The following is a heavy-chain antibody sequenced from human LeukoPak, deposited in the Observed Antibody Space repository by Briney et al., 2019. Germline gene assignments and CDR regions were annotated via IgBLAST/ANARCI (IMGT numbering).Heavy chain of an antibody. CDR1: GGSISNTNW. CDR2: VNLQGST. J-gene: IGHJ4*02. Sequence: SGTLSLTCGVSGGSISNTNWWTWVRPPPGKGLEWIGEVNLQGSTNYDPSLKSRVAISEDKSENHISLKLTSVTAADTAVYYCAREGGPYRPLDYSGQGTLVTVAS. CDR3: AREGGPYRPLDY. V-gene: IGHV4-4*02.